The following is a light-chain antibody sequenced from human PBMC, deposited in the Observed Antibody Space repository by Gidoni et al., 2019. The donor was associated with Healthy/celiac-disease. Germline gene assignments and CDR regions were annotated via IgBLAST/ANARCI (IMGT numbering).Light chain of an antibody. CDR1: QSISSW. V-gene: IGKV1-5*03. Sequence: DIQMTQSPSTLSASVGDRVTITCRASQSISSWLAWYLQKPGKAPKLLIYKASSLESGVPSRFSGSGSGTEFTLTISSLQPDDFATYYCQQYNSYSQWTFGQGTKVEIK. J-gene: IGKJ1*01. CDR2: KAS. CDR3: QQYNSYSQWT.